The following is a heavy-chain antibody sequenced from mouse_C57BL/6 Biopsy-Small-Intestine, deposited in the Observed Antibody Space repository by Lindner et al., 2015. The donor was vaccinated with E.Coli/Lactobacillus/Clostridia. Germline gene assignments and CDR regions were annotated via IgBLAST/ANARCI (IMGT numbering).Heavy chain of an antibody. D-gene: IGHD2-2*01. Sequence: VQLQESGPELVKPGASVKISCKASGYSFTAYNMNWVKQSTGKSLEWIGIINPNFGTTSYNQKFKGKATLTVDHSSSTAYMQLNSLTSGDSAVYYCARSGYDEGVYFDVWGTGTTVTASS. CDR3: ARSGYDEGVYFDV. CDR2: INPNFGTT. V-gene: IGHV1-39*01. CDR1: GYSFTAYN. J-gene: IGHJ1*03.